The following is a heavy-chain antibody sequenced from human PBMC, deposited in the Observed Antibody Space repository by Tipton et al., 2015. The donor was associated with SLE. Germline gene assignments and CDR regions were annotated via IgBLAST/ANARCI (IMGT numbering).Heavy chain of an antibody. CDR2: IYTSGST. CDR3: ASRGRMIAVAVRHAFDI. D-gene: IGHD6-19*01. V-gene: IGHV4-4*07. J-gene: IGHJ3*02. Sequence: LRLSCTVSGGSISSYYWSWIRQPAGKGLEWIGRIYTSGSTNYNPSLKSRVTMSVDTSKNQFSLKLSSVTAADTAVYYCASRGRMIAVAVRHAFDIWGQGTMVTVSS. CDR1: GGSISSYY.